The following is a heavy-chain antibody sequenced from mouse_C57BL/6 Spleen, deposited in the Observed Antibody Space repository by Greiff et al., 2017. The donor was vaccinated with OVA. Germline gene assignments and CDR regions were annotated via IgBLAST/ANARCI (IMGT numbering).Heavy chain of an antibody. V-gene: IGHV5-9-1*02. D-gene: IGHD1-1*01. J-gene: IGHJ3*01. CDR1: GFTFSSYA. Sequence: EVQVVESGEGLVKPGGSLKLSCAASGFTFSSYAMSWVRQTPEKRLEWVAYISSGGDYIYYADTVKGRFTISRDNARNTLYLQKSSLKSEETAMYYCTRESGIYYYGSSSPFAYWGQGTLVTVSA. CDR2: ISSGGDYI. CDR3: TRESGIYYYGSSSPFAY.